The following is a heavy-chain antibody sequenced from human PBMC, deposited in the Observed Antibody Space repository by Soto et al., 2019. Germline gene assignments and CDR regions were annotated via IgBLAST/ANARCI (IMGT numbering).Heavy chain of an antibody. V-gene: IGHV4-61*05. Sequence: SETLSLTCAVSGGSISSSNYFWGWIRQPPGKGLEWIGYIYYSGSTNYNPSLKSRVTISVDTSKNQFSLKLSSVTAADTAVYYCARVGYDYDSGSPDYWGRGTLVTVS. J-gene: IGHJ4*02. CDR3: ARVGYDYDSGSPDY. CDR1: GGSISSSNYF. CDR2: IYYSGST. D-gene: IGHD3-10*01.